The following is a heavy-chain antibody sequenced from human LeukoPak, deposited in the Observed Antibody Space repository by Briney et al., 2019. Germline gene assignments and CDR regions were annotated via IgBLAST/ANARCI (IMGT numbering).Heavy chain of an antibody. D-gene: IGHD6-19*01. Sequence: GGSLRLSCGASGFPFSSYSMNWVRQAPGKGLEWVSSISSSSSYIYYADSVKGRFTISRDNAKNSLYLQMNSLRAEDTAVYYCARDISGWLDYWGQGTLVTVSS. J-gene: IGHJ4*02. CDR1: GFPFSSYS. V-gene: IGHV3-21*01. CDR3: ARDISGWLDY. CDR2: ISSSSSYI.